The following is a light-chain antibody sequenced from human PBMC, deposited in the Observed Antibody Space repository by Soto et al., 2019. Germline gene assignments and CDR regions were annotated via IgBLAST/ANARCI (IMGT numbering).Light chain of an antibody. CDR3: QSYDSSLSGYVV. V-gene: IGLV1-40*01. CDR2: GNS. J-gene: IGLJ2*01. Sequence: QSVLTQPPSVSGAPGQRVTISCTGSSSNIGAGYDVHWYQQLPGTAPKLLIFGNSNRPSGVPDRFSGSKSGTSASLAITGLQPEDXADYYCQSYDSSLSGYVVFGGGTQLTVL. CDR1: SSNIGAGYD.